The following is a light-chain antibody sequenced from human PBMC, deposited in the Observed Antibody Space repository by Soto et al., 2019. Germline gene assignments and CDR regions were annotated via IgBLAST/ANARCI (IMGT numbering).Light chain of an antibody. V-gene: IGKV3-20*01. CDR3: QQYGSPPHSWT. CDR1: QSISSSY. CDR2: DAS. Sequence: EIVLTHSAVTRSFWPVERATLSCRASQSISSSYLAWYQQKPGQAPRLLMYDASSRATGFPARFSGSGSGTDFTLTISRLEPEDFAVYYCQQYGSPPHSWTFGQGTKVDIK. J-gene: IGKJ1*01.